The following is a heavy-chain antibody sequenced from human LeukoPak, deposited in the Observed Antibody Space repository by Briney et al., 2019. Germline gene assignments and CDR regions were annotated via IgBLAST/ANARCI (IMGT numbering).Heavy chain of an antibody. CDR2: MNPNSGNT. CDR3: ARLESYYHGMDV. Sequence: ASVKVSCKASGYTFTSYDINWVRQATGQGLEWMGWMNPNSGNTGYAQKFQGRVTMTRNTSISTAYMELSSLRSEDTAVSYCARLESYYHGMDVWGQGTTVTVSS. J-gene: IGHJ6*02. V-gene: IGHV1-8*01. CDR1: GYTFTSYD. D-gene: IGHD3-3*01.